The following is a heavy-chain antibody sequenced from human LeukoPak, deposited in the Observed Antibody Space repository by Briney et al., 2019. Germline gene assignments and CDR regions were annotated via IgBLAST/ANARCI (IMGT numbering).Heavy chain of an antibody. Sequence: EASVKVSCKASGYTFTSYGISWVRQAPGQGLEWMGWISAYNGNTNYAQKLQGRVTMTTDTSTSTAYMELSSLRSEDTAVYYCARGRVTMVRGFYYYYGMDVWGKGTTVTVSS. CDR3: ARGRVTMVRGFYYYYGMDV. J-gene: IGHJ6*04. CDR1: GYTFTSYG. V-gene: IGHV1-18*01. CDR2: ISAYNGNT. D-gene: IGHD3-10*01.